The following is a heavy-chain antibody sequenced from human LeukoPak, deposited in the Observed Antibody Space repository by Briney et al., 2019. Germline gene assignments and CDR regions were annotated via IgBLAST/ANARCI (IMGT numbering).Heavy chain of an antibody. J-gene: IGHJ4*02. Sequence: ETLSLTCAVYGGSFSGYYWSWVRQAPGKGLEWVSAISGSGGSTYYADSVKGRFTISRDNSKNTLYLQMNSLRAEDTAVYYCAKIPKYYDFWSGYNIDYWGQGTLVTVSS. V-gene: IGHV3-23*01. D-gene: IGHD3-3*01. CDR3: AKIPKYYDFWSGYNIDY. CDR2: ISGSGGST. CDR1: GGSFSGYY.